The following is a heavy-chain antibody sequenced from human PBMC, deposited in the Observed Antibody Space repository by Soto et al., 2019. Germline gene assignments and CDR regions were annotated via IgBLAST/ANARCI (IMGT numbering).Heavy chain of an antibody. Sequence: QVQLLQSGAEVKKPGSSVKVSCKVSGGAFTNYSLNWVRHAPGQGLEWLGWIIPLNNTSNYSLELLGRGSVTADISSNTVYMHLSGLTSDDTATYYCAIWSNWNPLYYRGMDVWGQGTTVTVSS. V-gene: IGHV1-69*06. D-gene: IGHD1-20*01. J-gene: IGHJ6*02. CDR2: IIPLNNTS. CDR3: AIWSNWNPLYYRGMDV. CDR1: GGAFTNYS.